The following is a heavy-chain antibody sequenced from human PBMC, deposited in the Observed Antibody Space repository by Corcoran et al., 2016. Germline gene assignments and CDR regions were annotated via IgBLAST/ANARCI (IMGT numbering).Heavy chain of an antibody. CDR1: GGSVSSGTYY. V-gene: IGHV4-61*01. Sequence: QVQLQESGLGLVKPSETLSLTCTVSGGSVSSGTYYWSWIRQPPGKGLEWIGYSYYNGDTNYNPSLKSRVTISLDMSKNQISLKLSSVTTADTAVYYCATGQRLYGNHHWGQGTLVTVSS. CDR3: ATGQRLYGNHH. D-gene: IGHD3-10*01. J-gene: IGHJ4*02. CDR2: SYYNGDT.